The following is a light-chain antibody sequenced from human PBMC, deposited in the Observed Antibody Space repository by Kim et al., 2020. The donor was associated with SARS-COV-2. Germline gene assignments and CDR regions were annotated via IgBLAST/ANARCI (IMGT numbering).Light chain of an antibody. CDR2: RAS. J-gene: IGKJ1*01. Sequence: IVMTQSPATLSVSPGERATLSCRANENIGTYLAWYQQKPGQAPKFLISRASTRATGVPARFTGSGSGTEFTLTISGLQSEDFAVYHCQQYNNWPWTFGQGTKVDIK. V-gene: IGKV3-15*01. CDR3: QQYNNWPWT. CDR1: ENIGTY.